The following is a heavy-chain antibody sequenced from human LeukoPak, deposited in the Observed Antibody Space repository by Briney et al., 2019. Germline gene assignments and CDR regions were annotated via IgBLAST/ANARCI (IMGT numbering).Heavy chain of an antibody. Sequence: SETLSLTCTVSGGSISSYYWSWIRQPPGKGLEWIGYIYYSGSTNYNPSLKSRVTISVDTSKNQFSLKLSSVTAADTAVYYCARALYSSSPGWFDPWGQGTLVTVSS. V-gene: IGHV4-59*01. CDR1: GGSISSYY. CDR3: ARALYSSSPGWFDP. D-gene: IGHD6-6*01. CDR2: IYYSGST. J-gene: IGHJ5*02.